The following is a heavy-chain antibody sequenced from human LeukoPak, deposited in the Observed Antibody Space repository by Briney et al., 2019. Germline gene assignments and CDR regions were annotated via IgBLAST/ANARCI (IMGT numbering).Heavy chain of an antibody. D-gene: IGHD3-3*01. V-gene: IGHV4-59*12. CDR1: GDSMTSYY. CDR2: IYYSGTS. CDR3: ARDYYDFWSGYSYYYYYMDV. Sequence: SETLSLTCTVSGDSMTSYYWSWIRQPPGKGLEWIGNIYYSGTSNYNPSLRSRVTISEDTSKNQFSLELNSVTVADTAVYYCARDYYDFWSGYSYYYYYMDVWGKGTTVTVSS. J-gene: IGHJ6*03.